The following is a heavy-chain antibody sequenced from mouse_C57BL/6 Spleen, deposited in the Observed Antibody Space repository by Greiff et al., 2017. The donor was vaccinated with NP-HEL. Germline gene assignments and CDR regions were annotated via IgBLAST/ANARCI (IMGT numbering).Heavy chain of an antibody. Sequence: EVMLVESGGGLVKPGGSLKLSCAASGFTFSSYAMSWVRQTPEKRLEWVATISDGGSYTYYPDNVKGRFTISRDNAKNNLYLQMSHLKSEDTAMYYCARDGDTTGVDYWGQGTTLTVSS. D-gene: IGHD1-1*01. CDR1: GFTFSSYA. V-gene: IGHV5-4*01. CDR2: ISDGGSYT. J-gene: IGHJ2*01. CDR3: ARDGDTTGVDY.